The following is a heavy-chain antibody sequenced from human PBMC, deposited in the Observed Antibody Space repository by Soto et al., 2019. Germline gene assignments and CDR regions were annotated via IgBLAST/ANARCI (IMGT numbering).Heavy chain of an antibody. CDR2: ISGSGGST. J-gene: IGHJ4*02. Sequence: GGSLRLSCASSVFTFSSYAMRWVRQAPGKGLEWVSAISGSGGSTYYADSVKGRFTISRDNSKNTLYLQMNSLRAEDTAVYYCAKGGSYYYDSSGYFGFDYWGQGTLVTVSS. V-gene: IGHV3-23*01. CDR3: AKGGSYYYDSSGYFGFDY. D-gene: IGHD3-22*01. CDR1: VFTFSSYA.